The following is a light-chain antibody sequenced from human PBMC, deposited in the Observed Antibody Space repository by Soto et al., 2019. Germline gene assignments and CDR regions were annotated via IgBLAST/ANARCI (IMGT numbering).Light chain of an antibody. CDR2: EVS. CDR1: SSDVGGYNY. J-gene: IGLJ3*02. V-gene: IGLV2-14*01. Sequence: QSALTQPASVSGSPGQSIAISCTGSSSDVGGYNYVSWYQQHPGKAPKLMLYEVSNRPSGVSNRFSGSKSGNTASLTISGLQAEDEADYYCTSYTSSGTWVFGGGTKLTVL. CDR3: TSYTSSGTWV.